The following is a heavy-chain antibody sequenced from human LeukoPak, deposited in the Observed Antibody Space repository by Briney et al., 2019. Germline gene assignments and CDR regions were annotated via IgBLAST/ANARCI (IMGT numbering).Heavy chain of an antibody. CDR1: GRSFSGYY. CDR2: IYTSGST. CDR3: ARVSKKGIAGRFDY. V-gene: IGHV4-59*10. Sequence: SETLSLTCAVYGRSFSGYYWSWIRQPAGKGLEWIGRIYTSGSTNYNPSLKSRVTISVDTSKNQFSLKLSSVTAADTAVYYCARVSKKGIAGRFDYWGQGTLVTVSS. D-gene: IGHD6-13*01. J-gene: IGHJ4*02.